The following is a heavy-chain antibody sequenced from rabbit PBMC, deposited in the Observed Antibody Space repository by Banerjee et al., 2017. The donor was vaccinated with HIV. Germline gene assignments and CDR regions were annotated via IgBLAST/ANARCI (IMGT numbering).Heavy chain of an antibody. D-gene: IGHD4-2*01. Sequence: QSLEESGGGLVKPGASLTLTCTASGFTISSSYWICWVRQAPGKGLEWIACIDASSGAPWYASWAKGRFTTSTASSTTVTLQMTSLTAADTATYFCARHVHYVGSDLWGQGTLVTVS. V-gene: IGHV1S40*01. CDR2: IDASSGAP. CDR3: ARHVHYVGSDL. CDR1: GFTISSSYW. J-gene: IGHJ4*01.